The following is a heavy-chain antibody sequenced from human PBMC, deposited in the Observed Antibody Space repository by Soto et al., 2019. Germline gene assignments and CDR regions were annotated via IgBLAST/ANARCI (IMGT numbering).Heavy chain of an antibody. CDR2: IYSGGRT. J-gene: IGHJ4*02. Sequence: EVQLVESGGGLVQPGGSLGLSYAASGFTVSSNYMTWVRQAPGKGLEWVSFIYSGGRTYYADSVTGRFTISRDNSKNTLYLQMNSLRAEDAAVYYCAKDSSGYGIDYWGQGTQVIVSS. CDR1: GFTVSSNY. V-gene: IGHV3-66*01. CDR3: AKDSSGYGIDY. D-gene: IGHD5-12*01.